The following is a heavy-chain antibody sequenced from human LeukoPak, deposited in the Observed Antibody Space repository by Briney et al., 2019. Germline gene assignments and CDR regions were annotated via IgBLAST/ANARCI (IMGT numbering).Heavy chain of an antibody. J-gene: IGHJ4*02. V-gene: IGHV4-31*03. CDR1: GGAISSGGYY. CDR2: IYYSGTT. Sequence: SQTLSLTCTVSGGAISSGGYYWSWIRQHPGKGLEWIGYIYYSGTTYYNPSLKSRVTISIDASKNQFSLKLSSVTAADTAVYYCAREGYCTNGECYRGNFDYWGQGTLVTVSS. D-gene: IGHD2-8*01. CDR3: AREGYCTNGECYRGNFDY.